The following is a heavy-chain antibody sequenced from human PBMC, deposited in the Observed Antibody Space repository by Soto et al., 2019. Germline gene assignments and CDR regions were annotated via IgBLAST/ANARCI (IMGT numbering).Heavy chain of an antibody. CDR3: ARSPPIQPGIYDSSGYHGYYFDY. J-gene: IGHJ4*02. D-gene: IGHD3-22*01. Sequence: SETLSLTCTVSGGSISSYYWSWIRQPPGKGLEWIGYIYYSGSTNYNPSLKSRVTISVDTSKNQFSLKLSSVTAADTAVYYCARSPPIQPGIYDSSGYHGYYFDYWGQGTLVTVSS. CDR2: IYYSGST. CDR1: GGSISSYY. V-gene: IGHV4-59*01.